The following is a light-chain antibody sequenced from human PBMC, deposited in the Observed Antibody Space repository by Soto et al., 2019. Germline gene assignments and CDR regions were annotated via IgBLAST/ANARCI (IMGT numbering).Light chain of an antibody. CDR1: QSVSSSY. CDR3: QQYGSTPLT. CDR2: DAS. J-gene: IGKJ4*01. V-gene: IGKV3-20*01. Sequence: EIVLTQSPGTLSLSPGERVTLSCRASQSVSSSYLAWYQQKPGQAPRLLIHDASSRATGIPDRFSGSGSGTDFTLTISRLEPEDCAVYYCQQYGSTPLTFGGGTKVEIK.